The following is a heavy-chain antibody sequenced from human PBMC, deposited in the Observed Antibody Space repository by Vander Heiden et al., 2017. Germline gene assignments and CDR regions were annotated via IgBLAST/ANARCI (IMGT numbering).Heavy chain of an antibody. CDR2: ISGSGGST. D-gene: IGHD2-15*01. CDR3: AKVPRYCSGGSCYPGWFDP. CDR1: GFTFSSYA. Sequence: EVQLLESGGGLVQPGGSLRLSCAASGFTFSSYAMSWVRQAPGKGLEWVSAISGSGGSTYYADSVKGRFTISRDNSKNTLYLQMNSLRAEDTAVYYCAKVPRYCSGGSCYPGWFDPWGQGTLVTVSS. J-gene: IGHJ5*02. V-gene: IGHV3-23*01.